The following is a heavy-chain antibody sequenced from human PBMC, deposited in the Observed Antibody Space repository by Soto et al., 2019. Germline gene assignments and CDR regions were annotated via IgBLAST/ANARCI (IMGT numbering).Heavy chain of an antibody. Sequence: PSETMSLTCTVSGGSISSGDYYWSWIRQPPGKGLEWIGSIYYSGTTYYNPSLKSRVTISVDTSKNQFSLKLSSVTAADTAVYYCARSISVAMDFWGQGTLVTVSS. J-gene: IGHJ4*02. CDR2: IYYSGTT. CDR3: ARSISVAMDF. V-gene: IGHV4-39*01. D-gene: IGHD6-19*01. CDR1: GGSISSGDYY.